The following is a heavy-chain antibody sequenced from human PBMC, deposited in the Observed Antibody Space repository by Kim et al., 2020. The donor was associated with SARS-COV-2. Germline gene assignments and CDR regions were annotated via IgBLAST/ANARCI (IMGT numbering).Heavy chain of an antibody. Sequence: GGSLRLSCVASGFTFNDYVITWVRQGPGKGLEWVSSISGSGGTTYYADSVKGRFAISRDNSKNPMYLQMASLGADDTGIYYCAKMGSSDRFRGGPNWLDPWGQGTRVTVSA. D-gene: IGHD6-25*01. CDR2: ISGSGGTT. V-gene: IGHV3-23*01. CDR1: GFTFNDYV. CDR3: AKMGSSDRFRGGPNWLDP. J-gene: IGHJ5*02.